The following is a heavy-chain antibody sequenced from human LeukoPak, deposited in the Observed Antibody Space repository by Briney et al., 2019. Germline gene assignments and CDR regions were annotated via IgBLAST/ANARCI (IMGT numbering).Heavy chain of an antibody. J-gene: IGHJ5*02. D-gene: IGHD6-19*01. Sequence: GGSLRLSCAASGFTFSSYAMSWVRQAPGKGLEWVSAISGSGGSTYYADSVKGRFTISRDNSKNTLYLQMNSLRAEDTAVYYCAKVRGFYSSGWANCFDPWGQGTLVTVSS. CDR2: ISGSGGST. CDR3: AKVRGFYSSGWANCFDP. V-gene: IGHV3-23*01. CDR1: GFTFSSYA.